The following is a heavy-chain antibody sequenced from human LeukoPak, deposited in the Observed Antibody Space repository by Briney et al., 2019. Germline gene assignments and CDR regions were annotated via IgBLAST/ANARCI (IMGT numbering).Heavy chain of an antibody. CDR3: ARGPPPDFDC. CDR1: GGSISSYY. CDR2: IYSSGST. Sequence: SETLSLTCTVSGGSISSYYWSWIRQPPGKGLEWIGRIYSSGSTDYNPSLKSRVTMSVDTSKNQFSLNLRSVTAADTAVYYCARGPPPDFDCWGQGTLVTVSS. V-gene: IGHV4-4*07. J-gene: IGHJ4*02.